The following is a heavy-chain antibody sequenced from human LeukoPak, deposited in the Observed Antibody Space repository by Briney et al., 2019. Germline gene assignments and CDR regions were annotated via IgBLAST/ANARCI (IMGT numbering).Heavy chain of an antibody. J-gene: IGHJ4*02. Sequence: PSETLSLTWTVSGGSISSYYWSWIRQPPGKGLEWIAYLFYSGSTDYNPSLESRVTISVDTSKNQFSLKLRSVTAADTAVYYCATVAVIRGVTYFDYWGQGTLVTVSS. V-gene: IGHV4-59*01. D-gene: IGHD3-10*01. CDR2: LFYSGST. CDR1: GGSISSYY. CDR3: ATVAVIRGVTYFDY.